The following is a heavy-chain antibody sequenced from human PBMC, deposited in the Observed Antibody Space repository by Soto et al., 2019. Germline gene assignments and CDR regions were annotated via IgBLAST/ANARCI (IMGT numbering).Heavy chain of an antibody. Sequence: SETLSLTSTVSGGSISSGGYYWSWIRQHPGKGLEWIGYIYYSGSTYYNPSLKSRVTISVDTSKNQFSLKLSSVTAADTAVYYCAREIIYDSSGYVDYWGQGTLVTVSS. CDR3: AREIIYDSSGYVDY. J-gene: IGHJ4*02. CDR1: GGSISSGGYY. CDR2: IYYSGST. D-gene: IGHD3-22*01. V-gene: IGHV4-31*03.